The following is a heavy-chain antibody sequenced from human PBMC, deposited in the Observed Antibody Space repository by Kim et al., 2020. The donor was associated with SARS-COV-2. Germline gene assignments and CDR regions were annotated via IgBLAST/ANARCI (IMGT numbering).Heavy chain of an antibody. V-gene: IGHV1-18*01. D-gene: IGHD3-22*01. CDR2: ISAYNGNT. J-gene: IGHJ3*02. CDR1: GYTFTSYG. CDR3: ARVYYDSSGYYDIPAFDI. Sequence: ASVKVSCKASGYTFTSYGISWVRQAPGQGLEWMGWISAYNGNTNYAQKLQGRVTMTTDTSTSTAYMELRSLRSDDTAVYYCARVYYDSSGYYDIPAFDIWGQGTMVTVSS.